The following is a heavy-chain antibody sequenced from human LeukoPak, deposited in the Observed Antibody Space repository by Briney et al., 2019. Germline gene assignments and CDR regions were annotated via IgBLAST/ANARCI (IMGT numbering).Heavy chain of an antibody. Sequence: GGSLRLSCAASGFTFSSYGMHWVRQAPGKGLEWVAVISYDGSNKYYADSVKGRFTISRDNSKNTLYLQMNSLRAEDTAVYYCAKDTGSGWSFAPYYYYGMDVWGQGTTVTVSS. V-gene: IGHV3-30*18. D-gene: IGHD6-19*01. CDR1: GFTFSSYG. J-gene: IGHJ6*02. CDR3: AKDTGSGWSFAPYYYYGMDV. CDR2: ISYDGSNK.